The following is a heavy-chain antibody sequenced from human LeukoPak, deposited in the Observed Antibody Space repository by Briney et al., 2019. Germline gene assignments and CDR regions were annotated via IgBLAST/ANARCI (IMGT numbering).Heavy chain of an antibody. CDR2: ITSGSRTI. Sequence: GGSLRLSCAASGFTFSTYNMNWVRQAPGRGLEWLSYITSGSRTIYDADSVKGRFTISRDNAKKMLYLQMNSLRVEDTAVYYCAKRKDTAMEHNWFDPWGQGTLVTVSS. J-gene: IGHJ5*02. D-gene: IGHD5-18*01. V-gene: IGHV3-48*04. CDR3: AKRKDTAMEHNWFDP. CDR1: GFTFSTYN.